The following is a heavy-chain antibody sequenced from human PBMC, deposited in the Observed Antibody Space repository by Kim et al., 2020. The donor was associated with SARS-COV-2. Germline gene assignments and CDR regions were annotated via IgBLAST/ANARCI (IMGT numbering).Heavy chain of an antibody. D-gene: IGHD1-26*01. CDR1: GGSFSGYY. CDR3: ARRGRGSGVGATRRRYNWFDP. CDR2: INHSGST. J-gene: IGHJ5*02. Sequence: SETLSLTCAVYGGSFSGYYWSWIRQPPGKGLEWIGEINHSGSTNYNPSLKSRVTISVDTSKNQFSLKLSSVTAADTAVYYCARRGRGSGVGATRRRYNWFDPWGQGTLVTVSS. V-gene: IGHV4-34*01.